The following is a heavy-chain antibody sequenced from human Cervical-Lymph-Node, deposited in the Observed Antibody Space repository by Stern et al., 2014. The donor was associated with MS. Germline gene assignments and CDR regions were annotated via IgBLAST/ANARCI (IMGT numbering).Heavy chain of an antibody. CDR2: TYDRGNS. CDR3: SSRGYNGVDDYFDY. Sequence: QVHLQESGPGLVRPSETLSLTCPASGGPTSRFYWRWVRQAPGKGLEWLGYTYDRGNSNYSPSLRGRVTMSADASKSQFTLKLHSVTAADTAVYYCSSRGYNGVDDYFDYWGQGTLVTVSS. J-gene: IGHJ4*02. CDR1: GGPTSRFY. V-gene: IGHV4-59*03. D-gene: IGHD3-22*01.